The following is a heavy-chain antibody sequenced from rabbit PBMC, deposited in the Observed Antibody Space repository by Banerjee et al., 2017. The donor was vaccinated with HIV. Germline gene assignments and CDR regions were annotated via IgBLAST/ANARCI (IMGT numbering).Heavy chain of an antibody. Sequence: QEQLVESGGGLVKPEGSLTLTCTASGFSFSNKYVMCWVRQAPGKGLEWIACINTNSGDSVYATWAKGRFTISKTSSTTVTLQMTSLTAADTATYFCARDAYIYGYNLNLWGPGTLVTVS. V-gene: IGHV1S45*01. CDR3: ARDAYIYGYNLNL. CDR2: INTNSGDS. D-gene: IGHD6-1*01. CDR1: GFSFSNKYV. J-gene: IGHJ4*01.